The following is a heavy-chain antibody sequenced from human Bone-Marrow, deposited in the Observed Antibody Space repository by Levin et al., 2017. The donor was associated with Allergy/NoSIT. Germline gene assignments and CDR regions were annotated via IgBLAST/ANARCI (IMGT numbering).Heavy chain of an antibody. CDR2: VYYSGTS. J-gene: IGHJ5*02. V-gene: IGHV4-39*01. Sequence: SQTLSLTCTVSGGSISSSSSYWGWIRQTPGKGLEWIGSVYYSGTSHYNPSLKSRGTISADTSKNQFSLKLTSVTAADTAVYYCAKQGAVVSHWFDPWGQGTLVTVSS. CDR1: GGSISSSSSY. D-gene: IGHD6-19*01. CDR3: AKQGAVVSHWFDP.